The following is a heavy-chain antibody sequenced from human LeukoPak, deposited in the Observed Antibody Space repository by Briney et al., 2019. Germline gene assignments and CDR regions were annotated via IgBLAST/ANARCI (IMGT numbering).Heavy chain of an antibody. J-gene: IGHJ3*02. CDR1: GFTFSSYE. CDR2: ISSSGSTI. V-gene: IGHV3-48*03. CDR3: ARDAVTARWYYYSSGYDDAFDI. Sequence: GSLRLSCAASGFTFSSYEMNWVRQAPGKGLEWVSYISSSGSTIYYADSVKGRFTISRDNAKDSLYLQMNSLRAEDTAVYYCARDAVTARWYYYSSGYDDAFDIWGQGTMVTVSS. D-gene: IGHD3-22*01.